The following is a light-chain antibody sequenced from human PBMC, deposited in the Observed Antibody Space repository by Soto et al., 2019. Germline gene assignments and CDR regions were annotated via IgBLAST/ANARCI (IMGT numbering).Light chain of an antibody. CDR3: CSSAATYSYV. V-gene: IGLV2-11*01. CDR1: SSDVGGYDS. Sequence: QSALTQPRSVSGSPGQSVTISCTGISSDVGGYDSVSWYQQHPGNAPKLMIYDVIKRPSGVPHRFSGSKSGNTASLTISGLQAEDEATYYCCSSAATYSYVFGTGTKLTVL. J-gene: IGLJ1*01. CDR2: DVI.